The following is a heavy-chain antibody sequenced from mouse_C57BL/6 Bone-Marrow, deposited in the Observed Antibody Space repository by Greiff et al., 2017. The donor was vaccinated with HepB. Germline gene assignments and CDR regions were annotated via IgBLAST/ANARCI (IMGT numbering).Heavy chain of an antibody. J-gene: IGHJ2*01. CDR2: IWSGGST. CDR1: GFSLTSYG. CDR3: ARSTMITRRTYFDY. Sequence: VKLQQSGPGLVQPSQSLSITCTVSGFSLTSYGVHWVRQSPGKGLEWLGVIWSGGSTDYNAAFISRLSISKDNSKSQVFFKMNSLQADDTAIYYCARSTMITRRTYFDYWGQGTTLTVSS. D-gene: IGHD2-4*01. V-gene: IGHV2-2*01.